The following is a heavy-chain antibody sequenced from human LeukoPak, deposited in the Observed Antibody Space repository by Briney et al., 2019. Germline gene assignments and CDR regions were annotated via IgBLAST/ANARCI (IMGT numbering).Heavy chain of an antibody. V-gene: IGHV4-59*01. CDR2: IYYSGKT. CDR3: ARVTPRLEDGDYYDY. Sequence: SETLSLTCTVSGASISSSYWSWIRQPPGKPLEWIGYIYYSGKTNYNPSLKSRVTMSADTSKNQFSLKLTSVTAADTAVYYCARVTPRLEDGDYYDYWGQGTLVTVSS. J-gene: IGHJ4*02. D-gene: IGHD4-17*01. CDR1: GASISSSY.